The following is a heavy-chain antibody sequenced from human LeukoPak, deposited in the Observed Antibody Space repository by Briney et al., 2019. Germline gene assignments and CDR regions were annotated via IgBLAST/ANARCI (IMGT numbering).Heavy chain of an antibody. J-gene: IGHJ4*02. CDR1: GFTFSSYW. V-gene: IGHV3-7*01. Sequence: GGSLRLSCAASGFTFSSYWMTWVRQAPGKGLEWVAKIKEDGSEKYYVDSVKGRFTISRDNAKNSLYLQMNSLRAEDAAVYYCARDLHSSKYWGQGTLVTVSS. CDR2: IKEDGSEK. CDR3: ARDLHSSKY. D-gene: IGHD6-13*01.